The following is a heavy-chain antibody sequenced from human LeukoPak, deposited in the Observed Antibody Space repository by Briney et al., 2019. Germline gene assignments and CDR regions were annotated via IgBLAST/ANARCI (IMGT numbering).Heavy chain of an antibody. Sequence: GESLKISCQGSGYTFTSYWIGWVRQMPGKGLGWMGIIYPGDSNTRYSPSFQGQVTISVDKSISTAYLQWSSLKASDTAMYYCARQAYGSHFDAFDIWGQGTMVTVSS. J-gene: IGHJ3*02. CDR2: IYPGDSNT. V-gene: IGHV5-51*01. CDR3: ARQAYGSHFDAFDI. D-gene: IGHD3-22*01. CDR1: GYTFTSYW.